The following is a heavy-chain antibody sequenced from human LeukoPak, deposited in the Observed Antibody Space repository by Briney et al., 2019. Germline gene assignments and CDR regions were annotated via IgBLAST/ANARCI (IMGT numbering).Heavy chain of an antibody. CDR2: IGYDGTKT. Sequence: QPGGSLRLSCAASGFTFSSYGMHWVRQAPGKGLEWVTFIGYDGTKTDYVDSVKGRFTISRDNSNNTLYLQMNSLRIEDTAVYYCAKDRGSWSYGGFDYWGQGILVTVSS. J-gene: IGHJ4*02. CDR3: AKDRGSWSYGGFDY. CDR1: GFTFSSYG. D-gene: IGHD1-26*01. V-gene: IGHV3-30*02.